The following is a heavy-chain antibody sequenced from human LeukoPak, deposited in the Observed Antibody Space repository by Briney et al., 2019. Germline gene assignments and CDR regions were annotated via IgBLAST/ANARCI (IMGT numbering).Heavy chain of an antibody. J-gene: IGHJ6*03. CDR3: ARGRRGYYYYYMDV. Sequence: ASVKVSCKASGYTFTSYDINWVRQATGQGLEWMGWMNPNSGNTGYAQKFQGRVTITRNTSISTAYMELSSLRSEDTAVYYCARGRRGYYYYYMDVWGKGTTVTVSS. CDR1: GYTFTSYD. V-gene: IGHV1-8*03. CDR2: MNPNSGNT.